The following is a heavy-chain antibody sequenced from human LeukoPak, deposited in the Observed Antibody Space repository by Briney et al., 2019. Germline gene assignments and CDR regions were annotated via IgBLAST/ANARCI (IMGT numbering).Heavy chain of an antibody. J-gene: IGHJ4*02. Sequence: GGSLRLSCAASGFTFSSYEMNWVRQAPGKGLEWVSYISSRGSTIYYADSVKGRFTISRDNAKNSLYLQMNSLRAEDTAVYYCARDGRKWLAPFDYWGQGTLVTVSS. CDR2: ISSRGSTI. D-gene: IGHD6-19*01. CDR3: ARDGRKWLAPFDY. CDR1: GFTFSSYE. V-gene: IGHV3-48*03.